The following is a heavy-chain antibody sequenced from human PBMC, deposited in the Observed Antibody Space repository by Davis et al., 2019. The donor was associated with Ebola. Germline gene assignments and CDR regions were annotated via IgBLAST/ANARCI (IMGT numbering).Heavy chain of an antibody. CDR3: ARGWLRSGLDY. D-gene: IGHD5-12*01. J-gene: IGHJ4*02. CDR1: GDSVSSAG. Sequence: HSQTLSLTCAISGDSVSSAGWNWIRQSPSRGLEWLGRTYYNSKWYNEYAVSVKSRISINPDTSKNQVSLHLNSVTPEDTAVYYCARGWLRSGLDYWGQGILVTVSS. CDR2: TYYNSKWYN. V-gene: IGHV6-1*01.